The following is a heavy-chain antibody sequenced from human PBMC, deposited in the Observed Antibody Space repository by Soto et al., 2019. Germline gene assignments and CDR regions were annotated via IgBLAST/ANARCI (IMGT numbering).Heavy chain of an antibody. D-gene: IGHD3-16*01. CDR1: GGTFSSYA. CDR3: ARVNPGEGWFDP. J-gene: IGHJ5*02. CDR2: IIPIFGTA. V-gene: IGHV1-69*12. Sequence: QVQLVQSGAEVKKPGSSVKVSCKASGGTFSSYAISWVRQAPGQGLEWMGGIIPIFGTANYAQKFQGRVTIXAXXSTSTAYMELSSLRSEDTAVYYCARVNPGEGWFDPWGQGTLVTVSS.